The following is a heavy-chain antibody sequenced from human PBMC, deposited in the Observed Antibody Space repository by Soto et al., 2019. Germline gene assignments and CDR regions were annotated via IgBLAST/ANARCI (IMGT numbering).Heavy chain of an antibody. CDR3: ARVYDYGDQYYYYGMDV. CDR2: ISYDGSNK. D-gene: IGHD4-17*01. Sequence: GGSLRLSCAASGFTFSLYAMHWVRQAPGKGLEWVAVISYDGSNKYYADSVKGRFTISRDNSKNTLYLQMNSLRAEDTAVYYCARVYDYGDQYYYYGMDVCGQVTTVTAAS. J-gene: IGHJ6*02. V-gene: IGHV3-30*19. CDR1: GFTFSLYA.